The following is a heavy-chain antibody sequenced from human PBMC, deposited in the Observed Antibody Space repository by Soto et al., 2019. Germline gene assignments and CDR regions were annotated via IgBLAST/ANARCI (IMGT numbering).Heavy chain of an antibody. J-gene: IGHJ4*02. Sequence: GGSLRLSCAASGFTFSSYWMSWVRQAPGKGLEWVANIKQDGSEKYYVDSVKGRFTISRDNAKNSLYLQMKSLRAEDTAVYYCARIPQLGIGGYFDYWGQGTLVTVSS. CDR2: IKQDGSEK. D-gene: IGHD7-27*01. CDR3: ARIPQLGIGGYFDY. V-gene: IGHV3-7*01. CDR1: GFTFSSYW.